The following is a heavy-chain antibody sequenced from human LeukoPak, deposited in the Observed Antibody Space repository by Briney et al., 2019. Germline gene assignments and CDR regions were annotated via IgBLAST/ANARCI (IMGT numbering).Heavy chain of an antibody. V-gene: IGHV3-74*01. CDR2: VNNDGSST. D-gene: IGHD1-1*01. Sequence: GGSLRLSCAASGFTFSSYWMHWVRQAPGKGLVWVSRVNNDGSSTTYAASVKGRFTISRDNATNNMYLQMNSLRAEDKAVDYCAGGGWGTGTDYWGEGTLVTVSS. CDR1: GFTFSSYW. J-gene: IGHJ4*02. CDR3: AGGGWGTGTDY.